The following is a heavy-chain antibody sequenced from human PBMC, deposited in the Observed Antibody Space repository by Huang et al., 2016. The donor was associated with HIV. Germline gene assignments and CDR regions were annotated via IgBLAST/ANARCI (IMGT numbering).Heavy chain of an antibody. Sequence: QVQLVESGGGVVQPGRSLRLSCAASGFTFSNYAMHLVRQAPGKGLEWVAVISYDGSNKYYTDSVKGRFTISRDNSKNALYLQMNSLRAEDTAVYYCARRAVAGIYYYYYMDVWGKGTTVTVSS. CDR1: GFTFSNYA. CDR3: ARRAVAGIYYYYYMDV. V-gene: IGHV3-30*10. CDR2: ISYDGSNK. J-gene: IGHJ6*03. D-gene: IGHD6-19*01.